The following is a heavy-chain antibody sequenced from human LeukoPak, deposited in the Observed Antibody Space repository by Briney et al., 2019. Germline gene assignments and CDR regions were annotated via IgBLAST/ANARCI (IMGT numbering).Heavy chain of an antibody. D-gene: IGHD6-13*01. Sequence: PGGSLRLSFAISVFTFQNHRRAAGRQAPGKGLEWVSYISSSGNAIYDADSIKGRFTISRDNAKTSLYLQMTSLSAEDSGVNYSARRAQWGGYQDVWGKGTTVTVSS. J-gene: IGHJ6*04. CDR1: VFTFQNHR. CDR2: ISSSGNAI. CDR3: ARRAQWGGYQDV. V-gene: IGHV3-11*01.